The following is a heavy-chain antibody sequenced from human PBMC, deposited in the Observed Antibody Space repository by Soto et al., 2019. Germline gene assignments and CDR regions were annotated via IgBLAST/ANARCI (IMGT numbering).Heavy chain of an antibody. CDR1: CYTFTSYG. D-gene: IGHD3-3*01. J-gene: IGHJ6*02. V-gene: IGHV1-18*04. CDR2: ISAYNGNT. Sequence: GXSVKVSFKASCYTFTSYGISWVRQAPIQGLEWMGWISAYNGNTNYAQKLQGRVTMTTDTSTSTAYMELRSLRSEDTAVYYCARDLREYDFWSGSPPTKYGMDVWGQGTKVTVYS. CDR3: ARDLREYDFWSGSPPTKYGMDV.